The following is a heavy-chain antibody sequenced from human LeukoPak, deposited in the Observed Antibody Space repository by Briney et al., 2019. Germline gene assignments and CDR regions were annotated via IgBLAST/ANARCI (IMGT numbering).Heavy chain of an antibody. D-gene: IGHD6-13*01. CDR3: ARTTEAHSWRTRYYDYYMDV. Sequence: SETLSLTCTVSGGSISSYYWSWIRQPPGKGLEWIGYIYYSGSTNYNPSLKSRVTISVDTSENQFSLKLSSVTAADTAVYYCARTTEAHSWRTRYYDYYMDVWGKGTTVTVSS. V-gene: IGHV4-59*01. CDR2: IYYSGST. J-gene: IGHJ6*03. CDR1: GGSISSYY.